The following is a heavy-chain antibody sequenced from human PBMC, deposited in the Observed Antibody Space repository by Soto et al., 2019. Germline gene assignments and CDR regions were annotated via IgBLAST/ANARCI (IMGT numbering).Heavy chain of an antibody. J-gene: IGHJ5*02. CDR1: GGTFSSYA. Sequence: ASVKVSCKASGGTFSSYAISWVRQAPGQGLEWMGGIIPIFGTANYAQKFQGRVTITADESTSTAYMELSSLRSEDTAVYYCARDSYGFNWFDPWDQGTLVTVSS. V-gene: IGHV1-69*13. CDR2: IIPIFGTA. D-gene: IGHD5-18*01. CDR3: ARDSYGFNWFDP.